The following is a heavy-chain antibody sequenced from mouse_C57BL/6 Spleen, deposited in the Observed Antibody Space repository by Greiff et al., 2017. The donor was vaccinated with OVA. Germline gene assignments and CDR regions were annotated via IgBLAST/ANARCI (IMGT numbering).Heavy chain of an antibody. CDR3: ARSNYSNYVWYFDV. V-gene: IGHV1-69*01. Sequence: VQLQQSGAELVMPGASVKLSCKDSGYTFTSYWMHWVKQRPGQGLEWIGEIDPSDSYTNYNQKFKGKSTLTVDKSSSTAYMQLSSLTSEDSAVYYCARSNYSNYVWYFDVWGTGTTVTVSS. CDR2: IDPSDSYT. J-gene: IGHJ1*03. D-gene: IGHD2-5*01. CDR1: GYTFTSYW.